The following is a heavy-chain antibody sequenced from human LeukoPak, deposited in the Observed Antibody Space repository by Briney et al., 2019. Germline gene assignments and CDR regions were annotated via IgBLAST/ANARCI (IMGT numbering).Heavy chain of an antibody. V-gene: IGHV1-2*02. CDR3: ARRPGIAPFDSSGYYYYFDD. CDR2: INPNSGGT. D-gene: IGHD3-22*01. J-gene: IGHJ4*02. CDR1: GSAFTGYY. Sequence: ASVNVSCKASGSAFTGYYMHWVRQAPGQGLECMGWINPNSGGTNYAQKFQGRVTMTRDTSISTAYMELSRLRSDDTAVYYCARRPGIAPFDSSGYYYYFDDWGQGTLVTVSS.